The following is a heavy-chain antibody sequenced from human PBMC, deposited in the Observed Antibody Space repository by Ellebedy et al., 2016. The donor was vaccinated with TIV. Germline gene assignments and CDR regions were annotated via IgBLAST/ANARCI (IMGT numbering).Heavy chain of an antibody. V-gene: IGHV1-46*01. J-gene: IGHJ4*02. CDR2: LDARLGST. CDR3: ASVPSAGADF. CDR1: GYTFTKYY. Sequence: ASVKVSCKTSGYTFTKYYFHWIRQAPGQGLERMGVLDARLGSTAYAQSLQGRLTLTRDTSTRTVYMQLSSLRSEDTAVYYWASVPSAGADFWGQGTLVTVSS. D-gene: IGHD4-17*01.